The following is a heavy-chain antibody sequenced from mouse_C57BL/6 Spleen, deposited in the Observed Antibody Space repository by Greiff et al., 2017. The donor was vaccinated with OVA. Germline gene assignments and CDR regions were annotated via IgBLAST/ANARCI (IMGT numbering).Heavy chain of an antibody. Sequence: EVKLVESGAGLVKPGGSLNLSCAASGFSFTDYGMHWVRQAPEKGLEWVAYISSGSSTIYYADTVKGRFTISRDKAKKTLFMQITSLRSEATALYYCGRGHSTTVVAFDYWGQGTTVTVSS. D-gene: IGHD1-1*01. CDR2: ISSGSSTI. CDR3: GRGHSTTVVAFDY. CDR1: GFSFTDYG. V-gene: IGHV5-17*01. J-gene: IGHJ2*01.